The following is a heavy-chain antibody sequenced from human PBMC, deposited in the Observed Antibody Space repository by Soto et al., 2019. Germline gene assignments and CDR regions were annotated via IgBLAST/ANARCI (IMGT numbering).Heavy chain of an antibody. D-gene: IGHD3-10*01. J-gene: IGHJ6*02. CDR2: VSPPFRTS. CDR3: ARVLYYGSGSYSPYGMDV. CDR1: GVSFTNNG. V-gene: IGHV1-69*01. Sequence: QVQLVQSGAEVKKPGSSVKVSCKTSGVSFTNNGFGGVRQAPGHGLEWMGGVSPPFRTSNYARKFQGRISITADASTGTVNMELSSLTSEDTAQYYCARVLYYGSGSYSPYGMDVWGQGTTVTVSS.